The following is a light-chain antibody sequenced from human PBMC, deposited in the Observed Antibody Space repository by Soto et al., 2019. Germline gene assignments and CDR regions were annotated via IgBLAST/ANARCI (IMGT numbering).Light chain of an antibody. V-gene: IGLV2-14*01. CDR3: SSYTSSSPGV. J-gene: IGLJ3*02. Sequence: QSALTQPASVSGSPGQSITISCTGTSSDVGGYNYDSWYQQHPGKAPKLMIYEVSNRPSGVSNRFSGSKSGNTASLTISGLRAEDGADYYCSSYTSSSPGVLGGGTKLPVL. CDR2: EVS. CDR1: SSDVGGYNY.